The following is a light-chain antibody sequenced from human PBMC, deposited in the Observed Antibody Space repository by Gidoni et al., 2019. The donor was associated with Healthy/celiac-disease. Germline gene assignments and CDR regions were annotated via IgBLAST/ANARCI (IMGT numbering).Light chain of an antibody. CDR1: QSVSSN. CDR2: SAS. J-gene: IGKJ1*01. V-gene: IGKV3-15*01. Sequence: EIVMTHSPATLPVSPGERATLSCRASQSVSSNLAWYQQKPGQAPRLLIYSASTMATGIPARFSGSGSGTEFTLTISSLQSEDFAVYYCQQYNNWPWTFGQGTKVEIK. CDR3: QQYNNWPWT.